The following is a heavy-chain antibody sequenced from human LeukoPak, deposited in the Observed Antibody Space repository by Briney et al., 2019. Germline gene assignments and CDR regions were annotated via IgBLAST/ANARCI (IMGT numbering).Heavy chain of an antibody. Sequence: ASVKVSCKASGYTFTSYYMHWVRQAPGQGLEWMGIINPSGGSTSYAQKFQGRVTMTRDTSTSTVYMELSSLRSEDTAVCYCARAPNCSGGSCLRGYFDYWGQGTLVTVSS. CDR3: ARAPNCSGGSCLRGYFDY. J-gene: IGHJ4*02. CDR2: INPSGGST. CDR1: GYTFTSYY. D-gene: IGHD2-15*01. V-gene: IGHV1-46*01.